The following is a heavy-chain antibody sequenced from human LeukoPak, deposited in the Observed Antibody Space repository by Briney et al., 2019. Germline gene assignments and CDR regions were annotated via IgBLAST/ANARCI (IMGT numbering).Heavy chain of an antibody. J-gene: IGHJ4*02. CDR2: IYYSGST. D-gene: IGHD3-10*01. Sequence: SETLSLTCTVSGGSISSGGYYWSWIRQHPGKGLEWIGYIYYSGSTYYNPSLKSRVTISVDTSKNQFSLKVNSVTAADTAVYYCARVGGFGELSYYFDYWGQGTLVTVSS. CDR3: ARVGGFGELSYYFDY. CDR1: GGSISSGGYY. V-gene: IGHV4-31*03.